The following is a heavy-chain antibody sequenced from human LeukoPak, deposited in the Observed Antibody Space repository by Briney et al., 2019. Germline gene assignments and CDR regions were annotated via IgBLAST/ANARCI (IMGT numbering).Heavy chain of an antibody. CDR3: ARDLIEYSSSWYGYY. J-gene: IGHJ4*02. CDR2: IRSNGHTT. CDR1: GFSFSNYA. D-gene: IGHD6-13*01. Sequence: GGSLRLSCVASGFSFSNYAMSWVRQAPGKGLEWVSAIRSNGHTTYDADSVKGRFTISRDNSKNTLYLQMNSLSAEDTAVYYCARDLIEYSSSWYGYYWGQGTLVTVSS. V-gene: IGHV3-23*01.